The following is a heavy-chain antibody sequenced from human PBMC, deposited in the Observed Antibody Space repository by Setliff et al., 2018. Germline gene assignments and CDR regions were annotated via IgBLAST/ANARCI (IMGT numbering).Heavy chain of an antibody. CDR1: GYTFTSYG. Sequence: ASVKVSCKASGYTFTSYGISWVRQAPGQGLEWMGWISTYNGDTDYAQKLQDRLTMTTXXXTSTVXXXXXXXXXXXXXVXXCVXRVYSSSSGYYHYYMDVWGNGTTVTVSS. CDR3: VXRVYSSSSGYYHYYMDV. J-gene: IGHJ6*03. D-gene: IGHD6-6*01. V-gene: IGHV1-18*01. CDR2: ISTYNGDT.